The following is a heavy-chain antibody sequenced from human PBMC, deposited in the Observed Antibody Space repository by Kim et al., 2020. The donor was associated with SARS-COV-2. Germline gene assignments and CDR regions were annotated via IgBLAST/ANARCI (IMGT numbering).Heavy chain of an antibody. Sequence: GGSLRLSCAASGFTFSSYAMHWVRQAPGKGLEWVAVISYDGSNKYYADSVKGRFTISRDNSKNTLYLQMNSLRAEDTAVYYCARDFDGQWLVDSIDYWG. V-gene: IGHV3-30*04. CDR2: ISYDGSNK. CDR3: ARDFDGQWLVDSIDY. D-gene: IGHD6-19*01. J-gene: IGHJ4*01. CDR1: GFTFSSYA.